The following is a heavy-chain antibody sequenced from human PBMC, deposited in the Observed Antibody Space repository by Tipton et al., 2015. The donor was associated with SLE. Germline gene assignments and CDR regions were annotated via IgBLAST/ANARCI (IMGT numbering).Heavy chain of an antibody. D-gene: IGHD2-2*01. J-gene: IGHJ4*02. Sequence: SLRLSCAASGFTFSDHYMDWVRQAPGKGLEWVAYIRFNSPRKYYADSVEGRLTVSRDNSKNTLYLQINSLRPEDTAVYYCARDPPPYCSSTSCQMIYLDYWGQGTLVTGSS. CDR3: ARDPPPYCSSTSCQMIYLDY. CDR1: GFTFSDHY. V-gene: IGHV3-33*08. CDR2: IRFNSPRK.